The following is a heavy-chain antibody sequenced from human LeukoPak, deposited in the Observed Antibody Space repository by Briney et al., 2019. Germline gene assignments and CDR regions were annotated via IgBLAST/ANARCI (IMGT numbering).Heavy chain of an antibody. V-gene: IGHV3-13*01. CDR3: ARGTWSGYLKYFDY. J-gene: IGHJ4*02. Sequence: GGSLRLSCAASGFAFSSYDMHWVRQATGKGLEWVSAIGTAGDTYYPGSVKGRFTISRENAKNSLYLQMNSLRAGDTAVYYCARGTWSGYLKYFDYWGQGTLVTVSS. CDR2: IGTAGDT. D-gene: IGHD3-3*01. CDR1: GFAFSSYD.